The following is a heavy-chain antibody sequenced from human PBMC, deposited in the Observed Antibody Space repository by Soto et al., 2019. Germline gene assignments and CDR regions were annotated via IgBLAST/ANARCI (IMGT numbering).Heavy chain of an antibody. CDR3: ARDISSGAFDI. CDR1: GGSFSGYY. D-gene: IGHD6-6*01. CDR2: IDHSGST. V-gene: IGHV4-34*01. Sequence: SETLSLTCAVYGGSFSGYYWSWIRQPPGKGLEWIGDIDHSGSTNYNPSLKSRVTISVDTSKNQFSLKLSSVTAADTAVYYCARDISSGAFDIWGQGELVTISS. J-gene: IGHJ3*02.